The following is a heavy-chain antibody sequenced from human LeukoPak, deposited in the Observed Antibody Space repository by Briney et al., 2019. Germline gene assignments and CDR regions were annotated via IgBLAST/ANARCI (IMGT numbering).Heavy chain of an antibody. V-gene: IGHV1-46*01. CDR1: GYTFTSYF. CDR3: ARVDWVAAAYDY. CDR2: INPSGGST. D-gene: IGHD6-13*01. Sequence: ASVTVSCKASGYTFTSYFMHWVRQAPGQGLEWMGIINPSGGSTSYAQKFQGRVTMTRDTSTSTVYMELSSLRSEDTAVYYCARVDWVAAAYDYWGQGTLVTVSS. J-gene: IGHJ4*02.